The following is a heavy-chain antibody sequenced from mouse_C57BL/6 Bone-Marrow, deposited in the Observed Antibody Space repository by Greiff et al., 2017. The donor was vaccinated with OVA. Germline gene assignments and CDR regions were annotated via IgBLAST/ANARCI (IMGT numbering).Heavy chain of an antibody. J-gene: IGHJ3*01. V-gene: IGHV5-12*01. CDR1: GFTFSDYY. Sequence: EVKLLESGGGLVQPGGSLKLSCAASGFTFSDYYMYWVRQTPEKRLEWVAYLSNGGGSTYYPDTVKGRFTISRDNAKNTLYLQMSRLKSEDTAMYYCARTRGYDTWFAYWGQGTLVTVSA. CDR2: LSNGGGST. CDR3: ARTRGYDTWFAY. D-gene: IGHD2-2*01.